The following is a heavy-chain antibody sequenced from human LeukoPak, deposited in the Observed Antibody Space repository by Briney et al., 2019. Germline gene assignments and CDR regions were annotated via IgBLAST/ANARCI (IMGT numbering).Heavy chain of an antibody. CDR1: GFTFSSYA. CDR2: ISDSGDST. V-gene: IGHV3-23*01. Sequence: GGSLRLSCAASGFTFSSYAMPWVRQAPGKGLEWVSGISDSGDSTYYADSVKGRFPISRDNSKNTLYLQMNSLRAEDTAVYYCAKKEDATMVHYYFDYWGQGTLVTVSS. J-gene: IGHJ4*02. CDR3: AKKEDATMVHYYFDY. D-gene: IGHD5-18*01.